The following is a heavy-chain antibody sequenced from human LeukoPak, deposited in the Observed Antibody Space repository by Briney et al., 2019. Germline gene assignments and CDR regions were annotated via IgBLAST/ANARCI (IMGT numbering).Heavy chain of an antibody. D-gene: IGHD1-1*01. CDR2: INPSGRSA. J-gene: IGHJ5*02. Sequence: GASVTVSCKASPYTFNKYYIHWVRQAPGQGLEWMGVINPSGRSASYAQRFQGRVTMTRDTSASTVYMELSSLTSDDTAVYYCARDSVELERRNWFDPWGQGTLVTVSS. CDR1: PYTFNKYY. CDR3: ARDSVELERRNWFDP. V-gene: IGHV1-46*02.